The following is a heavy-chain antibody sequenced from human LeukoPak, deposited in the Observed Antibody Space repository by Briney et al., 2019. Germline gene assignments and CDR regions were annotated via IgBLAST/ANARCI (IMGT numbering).Heavy chain of an antibody. V-gene: IGHV1-18*01. D-gene: IGHD6-19*01. CDR1: GYTFTRYA. J-gene: IGHJ4*02. CDR3: ARDPSNSSGWRAWGDF. CDR2: ISTFNGDT. Sequence: ASVKVSCKASGYTFTRYAISWVRQAPGQGLEWMGRISTFNGDTKYAQKLQGRVTMTTDTSTTTAYMELRSLTSDDTAVYYCARDPSNSSGWRAWGDFWGQGTLVTVSS.